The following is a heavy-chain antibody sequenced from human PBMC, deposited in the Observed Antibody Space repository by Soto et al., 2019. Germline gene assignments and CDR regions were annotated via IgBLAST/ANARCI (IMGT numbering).Heavy chain of an antibody. J-gene: IGHJ5*02. Sequence: SGGSLSLSCAASGFTVSSYSMSWVRQAPGKGLEWVSAISGSGGSTYYADSVNGRFTISRENSKNTLYLQMNSLRAEDTAVYYCEKFGASIEGIAPRPMYNWFDPWGQGTLVTVSS. CDR1: GFTVSSYS. V-gene: IGHV3-23*01. CDR3: EKFGASIEGIAPRPMYNWFDP. CDR2: ISGSGGST. D-gene: IGHD6-6*01.